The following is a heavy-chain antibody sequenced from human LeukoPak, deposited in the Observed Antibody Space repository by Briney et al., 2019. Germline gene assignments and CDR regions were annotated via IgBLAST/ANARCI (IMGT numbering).Heavy chain of an antibody. CDR1: GFTFSSYS. V-gene: IGHV3-21*01. D-gene: IGHD6-13*01. Sequence: GGSLRLSCAASGFTFSSYSMNWVRQAPGKGVEWVSSISSSSRYIYYADSVKGRFTISRDNSKNTMYLQMNSPGAEDTAVYYCARVGRIASAGSEFDYWGQGTLVIVSS. CDR2: ISSSSRYI. J-gene: IGHJ4*02. CDR3: ARVGRIASAGSEFDY.